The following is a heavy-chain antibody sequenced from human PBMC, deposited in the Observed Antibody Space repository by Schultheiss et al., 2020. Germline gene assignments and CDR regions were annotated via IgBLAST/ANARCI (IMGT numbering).Heavy chain of an antibody. J-gene: IGHJ4*02. V-gene: IGHV4-34*01. Sequence: ESLKISCAVYGGSFSGYYWSWIRQPPGKGLEWIGEINHSGSTNYNPSLKSRVTISVDTSKNQFSLKLSSVTAADTAVYYCARLIGDGDYVDYWGQGTLVTVSS. D-gene: IGHD7-27*01. CDR3: ARLIGDGDYVDY. CDR2: INHSGST. CDR1: GGSFSGYY.